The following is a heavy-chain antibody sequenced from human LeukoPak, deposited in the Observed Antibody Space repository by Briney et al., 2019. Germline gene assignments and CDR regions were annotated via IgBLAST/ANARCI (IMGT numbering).Heavy chain of an antibody. D-gene: IGHD3-9*01. V-gene: IGHV4-34*01. Sequence: PSETLSLTFAVSGGSFIGSYWSWIRQPPGKGLEWIGEINPSGSTNYTPSLQSLITISVDTSKNQFSLTLSSVTAADTAFFFFKQKTAYEILTGYYSRWFDPWGQGTLVTVSS. CDR1: GGSFIGSY. CDR3: KQKTAYEILTGYYSRWFDP. CDR2: INPSGST. J-gene: IGHJ5*02.